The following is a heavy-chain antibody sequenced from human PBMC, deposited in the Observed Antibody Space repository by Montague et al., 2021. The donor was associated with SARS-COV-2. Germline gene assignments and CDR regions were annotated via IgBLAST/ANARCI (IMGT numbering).Heavy chain of an antibody. J-gene: IGHJ6*02. D-gene: IGHD2-15*01. Sequence: SLRLSYAASGFSFSSYEMNWARQAPGKGLEWISYISSGSGSSIHXXDSVRGRFTISRANAKNSLYLQMNGLRAEDTAIYYCARDVDPNSWDGMDVWGQGTTVTVSS. V-gene: IGHV3-48*03. CDR3: ARDVDPNSWDGMDV. CDR2: ISSGSGSSI. CDR1: GFSFSSYE.